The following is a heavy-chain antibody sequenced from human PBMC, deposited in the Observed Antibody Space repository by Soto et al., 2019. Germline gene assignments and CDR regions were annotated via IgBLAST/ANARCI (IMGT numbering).Heavy chain of an antibody. CDR2: ISSYGGDK. Sequence: GGSLRLSCAASGFTFSSYGMHWVRQAPGKGLEWVAFISSYGGDKNFADSVKGRFTISRDNFKNTLYLEITSLRAEDTAVYYCVKDNSGWYGPFDDWGQGALVTVSS. CDR1: GFTFSSYG. J-gene: IGHJ4*02. D-gene: IGHD6-19*01. V-gene: IGHV3-30*18. CDR3: VKDNSGWYGPFDD.